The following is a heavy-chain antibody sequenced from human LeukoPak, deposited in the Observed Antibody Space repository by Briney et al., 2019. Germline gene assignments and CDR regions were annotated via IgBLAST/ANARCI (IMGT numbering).Heavy chain of an antibody. V-gene: IGHV3-23*01. Sequence: PGGSLRLSCAASGFTFSSYAMTWVRQAPGKGLEWVSGMSGGGGSTYYADSVKGRFTISRDNSKNTLYLRMNSLRTEDTAVYYCAKDRRPTYYSDSSGYYFRDAFDMWGQGTMVTVSS. J-gene: IGHJ3*02. D-gene: IGHD3-22*01. CDR1: GFTFSSYA. CDR2: MSGGGGST. CDR3: AKDRRPTYYSDSSGYYFRDAFDM.